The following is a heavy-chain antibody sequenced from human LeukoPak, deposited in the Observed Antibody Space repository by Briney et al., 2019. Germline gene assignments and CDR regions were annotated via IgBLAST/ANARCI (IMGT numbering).Heavy chain of an antibody. V-gene: IGHV4-59*01. CDR1: GGSISSYY. CDR2: IYYSGST. D-gene: IGHD2-2*01. Sequence: SETLSLTCTVSGGSISSYYWSWIRQPPGKGLEWIGYIYYSGSTNYNPSLKSRVTISVDTSKNQFSLRLSSVTAADTAVYYCARSRYIVVVPAAMLGPSRNWFDPWGQGTLVTVSS. J-gene: IGHJ5*02. CDR3: ARSRYIVVVPAAMLGPSRNWFDP.